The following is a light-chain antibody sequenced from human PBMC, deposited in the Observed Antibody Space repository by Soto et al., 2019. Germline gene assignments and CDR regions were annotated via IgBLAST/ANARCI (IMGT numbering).Light chain of an antibody. Sequence: QSALTQPPSASGSPGQSVTISCTGTSSDVGGYNYVSWYQQHLGKAPKLMIYEVSKWPSGVPDRFSGSKSGNTASLTVSGLQAEDEADYYCSSYAGSNSYVFGTGTKVTVL. CDR2: EVS. J-gene: IGLJ1*01. CDR3: SSYAGSNSYV. CDR1: SSDVGGYNY. V-gene: IGLV2-8*01.